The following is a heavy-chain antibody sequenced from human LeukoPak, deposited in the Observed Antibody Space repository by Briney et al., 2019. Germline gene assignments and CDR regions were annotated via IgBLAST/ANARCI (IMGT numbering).Heavy chain of an antibody. CDR1: GASISSHYY. D-gene: IGHD3-22*01. V-gene: IGHV4-4*07. CDR3: ARDYYDSSGYYYSGDHYWYFDL. J-gene: IGHJ2*01. Sequence: SETLSLTCSVSGASISSHYYWTWIRQPAGKGLEWIGRIYMNGNTNYNPSLKSRVTMSVDTSKNQFSLMLSSVTAADTAVYYCARDYYDSSGYYYSGDHYWYFDLWGRGTLVTVSS. CDR2: IYMNGNT.